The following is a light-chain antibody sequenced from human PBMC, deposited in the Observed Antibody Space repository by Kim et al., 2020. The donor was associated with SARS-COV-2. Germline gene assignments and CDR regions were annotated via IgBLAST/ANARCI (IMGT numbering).Light chain of an antibody. Sequence: VTITYVSSTGGVYCGQYPYWFQQKPGQAPRTVIYDTSRKHSGTAARFSGSLLGGEAALTLSGAQPDDEAGYYCLLLHSGVGVFGGGTQLTVL. CDR2: DTS. CDR3: LLLHSGVGV. J-gene: IGLJ3*02. CDR1: TGGVYCGQY. V-gene: IGLV7-46*01.